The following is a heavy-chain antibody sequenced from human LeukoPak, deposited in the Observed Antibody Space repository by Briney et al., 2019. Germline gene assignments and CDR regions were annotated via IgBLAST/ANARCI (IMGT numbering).Heavy chain of an antibody. J-gene: IGHJ4*02. CDR3: ARAKSGYLYYFDY. Sequence: SVKVSCKASGGTFSSYAISWVRQAPGQGLEWMGGIIPIFGTANYAQKFQGRVTITADESTSTAYMELSSLRSEDMAVYYCARAKSGYLYYFDYWGQGTLVTVSS. D-gene: IGHD5-12*01. CDR2: IIPIFGTA. V-gene: IGHV1-69*13. CDR1: GGTFSSYA.